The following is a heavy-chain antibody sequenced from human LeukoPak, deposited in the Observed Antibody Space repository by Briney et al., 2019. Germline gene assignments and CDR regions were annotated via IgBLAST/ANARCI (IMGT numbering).Heavy chain of an antibody. V-gene: IGHV4-34*01. J-gene: IGHJ5*02. Sequence: SETLSLTCAVYGGSFSGYYWSWIRPPPGKGLEWIGEIHHSGSTNYNPSLKGRVPISVDKPKNQFSLKLSSGTAADTAVYYCAIHAGVLLWFGDSTSWFDPWGQGTLVTVSS. CDR2: IHHSGST. D-gene: IGHD3-10*01. CDR3: AIHAGVLLWFGDSTSWFDP. CDR1: GGSFSGYY.